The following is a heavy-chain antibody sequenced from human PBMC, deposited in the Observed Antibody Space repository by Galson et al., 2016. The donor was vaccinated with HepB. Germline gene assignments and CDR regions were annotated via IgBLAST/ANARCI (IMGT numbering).Heavy chain of an antibody. V-gene: IGHV4-39*07. CDR2: INHSGST. CDR1: GDSISSGNYY. Sequence: SETLSLTCTVSGDSISSGNYYWAWIRQAPGKGPEWIGEINHSGSTNQNPSLKSRLTISIDTSKNQFFLNLTSVTATDTAVYYCARSVRSGDKRFDNWGQGTLVTVSS. D-gene: IGHD4-17*01. J-gene: IGHJ4*02. CDR3: ARSVRSGDKRFDN.